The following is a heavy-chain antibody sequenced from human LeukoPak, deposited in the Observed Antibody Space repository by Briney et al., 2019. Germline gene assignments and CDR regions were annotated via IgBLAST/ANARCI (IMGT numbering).Heavy chain of an antibody. CDR2: ISISGGST. J-gene: IGHJ6*02. CDR1: GLTFSSYA. Sequence: GKSLRLSCAASGLTFSSYAMSWVRQAPGNGLEWVSSISISGGSTYYADSVKCRFTISRDNSKNTLYLQMDSLRADDTAVYYCAKSIAAAATYYYYGMDVWGQGTTVTVSS. CDR3: AKSIAAAATYYYYGMDV. D-gene: IGHD6-13*01. V-gene: IGHV3-23*01.